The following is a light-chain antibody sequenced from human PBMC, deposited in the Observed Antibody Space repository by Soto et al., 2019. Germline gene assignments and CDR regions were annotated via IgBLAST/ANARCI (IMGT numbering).Light chain of an antibody. CDR3: AAWDDSLNGWV. Sequence: QSVLTQPPSVSEAPRQRVTISCSGSSSNIGNNAVNWYQQLPGKAPKLLIYYDDLLPSGVSDRFSCSKSGTSASLAISGRQSEDEADYYGAAWDDSLNGWVCCGGTKVTVL. CDR2: YDD. CDR1: SSNIGNNA. J-gene: IGLJ3*02. V-gene: IGLV1-36*01.